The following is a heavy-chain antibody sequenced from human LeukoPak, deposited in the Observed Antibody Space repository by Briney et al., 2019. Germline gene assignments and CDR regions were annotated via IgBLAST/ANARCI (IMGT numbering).Heavy chain of an antibody. CDR2: FSGSGGST. CDR1: GFTFSSYA. Sequence: GGSLRLSCAASGFTFSSYAMSWVRQAPGKGLEWVSTFSGSGGSTHYADSVKGRFTISRDNSKNTLYLQMNSLRAEDTAVYYCAKDGSGYDSSYNYYYYMDVWGKGTTVTVSS. CDR3: AKDGSGYDSSYNYYYYMDV. D-gene: IGHD5-12*01. J-gene: IGHJ6*03. V-gene: IGHV3-23*01.